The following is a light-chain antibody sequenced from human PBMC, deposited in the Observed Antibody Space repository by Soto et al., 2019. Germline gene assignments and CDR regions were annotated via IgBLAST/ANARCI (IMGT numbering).Light chain of an antibody. CDR1: QSVSSN. J-gene: IGKJ4*01. V-gene: IGKV3-15*01. CDR2: GAS. CDR3: QQYNNWPPEIT. Sequence: EIVMTQSPATLSVSPGERATLSCRASQSVSSNLAWYQQKPGQAPRLLIYGASTRATGIPARFSGSGSGTEFTLTISSLQSEDFAFYYCQQYNNWPPEITFGGGTKVEIK.